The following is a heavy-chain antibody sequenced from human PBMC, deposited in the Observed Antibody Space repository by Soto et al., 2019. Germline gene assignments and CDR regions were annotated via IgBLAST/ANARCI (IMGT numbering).Heavy chain of an antibody. Sequence: PSETLSLTYTVSGGSISSYYWSWIRQPPGKGLEWIGYIYYSGSTNYNPSLKSRVTISINTSKNQFSLKLSSVTAADTAVYYCARGELLWFGAPRGMDVWGQGTTVTVSS. D-gene: IGHD3-10*01. J-gene: IGHJ6*02. V-gene: IGHV4-59*01. CDR3: ARGELLWFGAPRGMDV. CDR1: GGSISSYY. CDR2: IYYSGST.